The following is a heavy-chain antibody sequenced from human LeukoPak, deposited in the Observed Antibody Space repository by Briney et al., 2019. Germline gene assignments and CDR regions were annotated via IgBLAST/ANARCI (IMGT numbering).Heavy chain of an antibody. Sequence: ASVKVSCKASGYTFTSYGISWVRQAPGQGLEWMGWISAYNGNTNYAQKLQGRVTMTTDTSTSTAYMELRSLRSDDTAVYYCAGSSSYSSDWYMIDYWGQGTLVTVSS. D-gene: IGHD6-19*01. CDR1: GYTFTSYG. J-gene: IGHJ4*02. V-gene: IGHV1-18*01. CDR2: ISAYNGNT. CDR3: AGSSSYSSDWYMIDY.